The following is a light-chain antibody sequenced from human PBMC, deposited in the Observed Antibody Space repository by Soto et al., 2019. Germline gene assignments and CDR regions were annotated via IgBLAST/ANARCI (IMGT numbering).Light chain of an antibody. CDR1: QGIDNY. CDR2: GAS. V-gene: IGKV1-17*03. CDR3: LQHNAYPFT. J-gene: IGKJ2*01. Sequence: DIQMTQSPSAMSASVGDRVTITCRASQGIDNYVAWFQQKPGQGPKRLIYGASNLQSGVPPRFSGSGSETEFTLTISNLQPEDIATYYCLQHNAYPFTFGQGTK.